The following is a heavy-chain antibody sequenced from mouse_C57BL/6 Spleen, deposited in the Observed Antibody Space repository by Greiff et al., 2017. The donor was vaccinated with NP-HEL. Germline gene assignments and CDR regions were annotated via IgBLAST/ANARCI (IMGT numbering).Heavy chain of an antibody. CDR1: GYTFTSYW. J-gene: IGHJ3*01. CDR3: ARGSGYYSFAY. V-gene: IGHV1-64*01. D-gene: IGHD2-3*01. CDR2: IHPNSGST. Sequence: VQPQQPGAELVKPGASVKLSCKASGYTFTSYWMHWVKQRPGQGLEWIGMIHPNSGSTNYNEKFKSKATLTVDKSSSTAYMQLSSLTSEDSAVYYCARGSGYYSFAYWGQGTLVTVSA.